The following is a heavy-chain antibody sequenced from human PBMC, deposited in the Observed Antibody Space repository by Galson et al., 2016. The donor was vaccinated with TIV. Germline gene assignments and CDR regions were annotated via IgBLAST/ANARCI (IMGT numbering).Heavy chain of an antibody. CDR3: ATDRNTALDTYHAYYGMDA. D-gene: IGHD5-18*01. Sequence: SVKVSCKASGGTFSSYVIKWVRQAPGQGLEWMGEIIPMFGTANYAQKFQGRVTFTADESRSTAYMELSSLKSEDTAIYYCATDRNTALDTYHAYYGMDAWGQGTKVTVSS. CDR2: IIPMFGTA. J-gene: IGHJ6*02. CDR1: GGTFSSYV. V-gene: IGHV1-69*13.